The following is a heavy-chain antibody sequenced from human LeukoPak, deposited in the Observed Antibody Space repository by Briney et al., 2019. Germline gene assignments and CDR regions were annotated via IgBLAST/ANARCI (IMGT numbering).Heavy chain of an antibody. CDR2: INSDGSST. D-gene: IGHD1-26*01. CDR1: GFIFRSHG. J-gene: IGHJ4*02. V-gene: IGHV3-74*01. CDR3: ARALIVGTSYYFDY. Sequence: PGGSLRLSCAASGFIFRSHGMHWVRQAPGKGLVWVSRINSDGSSTTYADSVKGRFTISRDNAKNTLYLQMNSLRAEDTAVYYCARALIVGTSYYFDYWGQGPLVTVSS.